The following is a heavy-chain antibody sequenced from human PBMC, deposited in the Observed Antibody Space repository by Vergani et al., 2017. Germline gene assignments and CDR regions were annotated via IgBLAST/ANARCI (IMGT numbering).Heavy chain of an antibody. CDR1: GGSISSSSYY. CDR3: ARPGSSEMVPFDY. D-gene: IGHD5-12*01. CDR2: IYYSGST. Sequence: QLQLQESGPGLVKPSETLFLTCTVSGGSISSSSYYWGWIRQPPGKGLEWIGSIYYSGSTSYNPSLKSRVTISVDTSKNQFSLKLSSVTAADTAVYYCARPGSSEMVPFDYWGQGALVTVSS. J-gene: IGHJ4*02. V-gene: IGHV4-39*01.